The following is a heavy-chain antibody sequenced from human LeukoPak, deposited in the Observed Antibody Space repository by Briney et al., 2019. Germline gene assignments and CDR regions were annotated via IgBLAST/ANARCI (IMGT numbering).Heavy chain of an antibody. CDR2: IYYSGGT. CDR3: ARGAKDSYGFTFDI. D-gene: IGHD5-18*01. J-gene: IGHJ3*02. CDR1: GGSISSGGYY. V-gene: IGHV4-31*03. Sequence: SQTLSLTCTVSGGSISSGGYYWSWIRQHPGKGLEWIGYIYYSGGTYYNPSLKSRVTISVDTSKNQFSLKLSSVTAADTAVYYCARGAKDSYGFTFDIWGQGTMVTVSS.